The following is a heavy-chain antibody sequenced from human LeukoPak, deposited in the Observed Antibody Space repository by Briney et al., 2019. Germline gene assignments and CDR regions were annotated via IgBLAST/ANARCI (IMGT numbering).Heavy chain of an antibody. Sequence: SETLSLTCTVSGGSISNYYWNWIRQPAGKGLEWIGRIYSTGTTNYNPSLTSRVTVSLETSKNQFSLRLNSVTAAHTAVYYCARRPPGPVTSFDYWGQGTLVTVSS. CDR2: IYSTGTT. CDR1: GGSISNYY. D-gene: IGHD4-17*01. V-gene: IGHV4-4*07. CDR3: ARRPPGPVTSFDY. J-gene: IGHJ4*02.